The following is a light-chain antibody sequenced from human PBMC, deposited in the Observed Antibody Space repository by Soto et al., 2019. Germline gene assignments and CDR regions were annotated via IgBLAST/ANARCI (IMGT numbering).Light chain of an antibody. CDR2: GAS. V-gene: IGKV1-9*01. J-gene: IGKJ1*01. CDR3: QQLNGSPWT. CDR1: PAIASF. Sequence: IQFTQSPSSLSASVGDRVTITCLASPAIASFLAWYQQKPGTAPKLLIYGASTLQSGVPSRFSGSRSGTDYTLTIASLQPEDFATYYCQQLNGSPWTFGQGTKVDIK.